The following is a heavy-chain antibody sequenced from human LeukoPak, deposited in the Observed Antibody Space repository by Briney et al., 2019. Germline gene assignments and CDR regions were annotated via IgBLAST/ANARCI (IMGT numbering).Heavy chain of an antibody. Sequence: GGSLRLSCAASGFTFSSYAMSWVRQAPGKGLEWVSAISGSGGSTYYADSVKGRFTISRDNSKNTLYLQMNSLRAEDTAVYYCARDLYYYGSGSPEYYFDYWGQGTLVTVS. CDR3: ARDLYYYGSGSPEYYFDY. V-gene: IGHV3-23*01. CDR1: GFTFSSYA. D-gene: IGHD3-10*01. CDR2: ISGSGGST. J-gene: IGHJ4*02.